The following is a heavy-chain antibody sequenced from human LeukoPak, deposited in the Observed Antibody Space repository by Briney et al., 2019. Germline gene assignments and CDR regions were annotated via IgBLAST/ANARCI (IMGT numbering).Heavy chain of an antibody. CDR3: ARRNNYRGDY. D-gene: IGHD4-11*01. J-gene: IGHJ4*02. CDR1: GVTLSGYW. Sequence: GGSLRLSCAASGVTLSGYWIHWVRQAPGKGLEWVSVIGTSGGSTIYADSVEGRFTISRDDSKNTLYLQLDSLRAEDTAVYYCARRNNYRGDYWGQGTLVTVSS. CDR2: IGTSGGST. V-gene: IGHV3-23*01.